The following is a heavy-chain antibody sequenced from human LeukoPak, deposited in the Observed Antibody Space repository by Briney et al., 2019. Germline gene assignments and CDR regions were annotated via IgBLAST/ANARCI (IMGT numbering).Heavy chain of an antibody. V-gene: IGHV1-69*13. CDR1: GGTFSSYA. J-gene: IGHJ4*02. CDR3: ARGYGGAMLNYFDY. D-gene: IGHD3-16*01. CDR2: IVPIFGTA. Sequence: SVKVSCKASGGTFSSYAISWVRQAPGQGLEWMGGIVPIFGTANYAQKFQGRVTITADESTSTAYMELSSLRSEDTAVYYCARGYGGAMLNYFDYWGQGTLVTVSS.